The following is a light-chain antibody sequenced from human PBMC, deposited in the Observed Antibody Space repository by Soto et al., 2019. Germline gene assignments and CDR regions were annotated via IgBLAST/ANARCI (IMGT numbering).Light chain of an antibody. CDR3: QKYNRPPYT. V-gene: IGKV1-27*01. CDR2: DAS. Sequence: EIQMTQSPSSLSASVGDRVTITCRASQGIANFVAWYQQKPGKVPNLLIYDASNLPSGIPSRFSGSGSGTDFTLIISSVPAEDVATYYCQKYNRPPYTFGQGTKLEIK. CDR1: QGIANF. J-gene: IGKJ2*01.